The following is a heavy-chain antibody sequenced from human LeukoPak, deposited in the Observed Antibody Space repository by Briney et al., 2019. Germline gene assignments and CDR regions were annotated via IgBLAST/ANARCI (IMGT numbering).Heavy chain of an antibody. D-gene: IGHD3-16*01. CDR1: GFTFSSYA. J-gene: IGHJ4*02. CDR2: ISSSSSYI. V-gene: IGHV3-21*01. CDR3: ARDEGDYVWDY. Sequence: GGSLRLSCAASGFTFSSYAMSWVRQAPGKGLEWVSSISSSSSYIYYADSVKGRFTISRDNAKNSLYLQMNSLRAEDTAVYYCARDEGDYVWDYWGQGTLVTVSS.